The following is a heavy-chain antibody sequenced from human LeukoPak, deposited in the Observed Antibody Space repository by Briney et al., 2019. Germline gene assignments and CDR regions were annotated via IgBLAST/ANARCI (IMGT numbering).Heavy chain of an antibody. CDR3: ARSIAAAGTD. V-gene: IGHV3-74*01. CDR1: GFTFSRRE. J-gene: IGHJ4*02. Sequence: PGGSLRLSCSASGFTFSRREMAWVRQAPGKGLEWVSRINSGGSSTSYADFVKGRFTISRDNAKNTLYLQMNSLRAEDTAVYYCARSIAAAGTDWGQGTLVTVSS. D-gene: IGHD6-13*01. CDR2: INSGGSST.